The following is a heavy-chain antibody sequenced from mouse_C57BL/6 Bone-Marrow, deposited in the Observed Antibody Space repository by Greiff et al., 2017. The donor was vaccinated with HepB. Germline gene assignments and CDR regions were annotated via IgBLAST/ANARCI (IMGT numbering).Heavy chain of an antibody. V-gene: IGHV1-53*01. CDR2: INPSNGGT. J-gene: IGHJ2*01. CDR1: GYTFTSYW. D-gene: IGHD3-2*02. CDR3: ARSGQLRLPYYFDY. Sequence: VQLQQPGTELVKPGASVKLSCKASGYTFTSYWMHWVKQRPGQGLEWIGNINPSNGGTNYNEKFKSKATLTVDKSSCTAYMQLSSLTSEASAVYYWARSGQLRLPYYFDYWGQGTTLTVSS.